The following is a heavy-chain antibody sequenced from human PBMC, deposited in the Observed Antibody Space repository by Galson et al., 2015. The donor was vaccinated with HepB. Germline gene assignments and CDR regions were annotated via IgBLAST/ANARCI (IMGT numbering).Heavy chain of an antibody. CDR1: GFSFTRYA. CDR3: AKDGIMVANNPYHFHY. D-gene: IGHD2-15*01. V-gene: IGHV3-23*01. Sequence: SCAASGFSFTRYAMTWVRQAPGKGLEWVSSITSSGGNSYYTASAKCRFTVSRDNSKNTLLLQLNSLRAEDTAMYFCAKDGIMVANNPYHFHYWGQGTLVTVSS. CDR2: ITSSGGNS. J-gene: IGHJ4*02.